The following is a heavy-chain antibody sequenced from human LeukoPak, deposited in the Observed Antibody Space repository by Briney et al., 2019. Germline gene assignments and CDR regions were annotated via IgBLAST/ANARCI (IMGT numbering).Heavy chain of an antibody. D-gene: IGHD6-25*01. Sequence: GRSLRLSCAASGFTFSSYAMHWVRQAPGKGLEWVAVISHHGLNNYYADSVKGRFTISRDNSKNTLYLQMNSLRSDDTARYYCAVSIQAAAIPAFDLRGQGPLVTVSS. V-gene: IGHV3-30*04. CDR1: GFTFSSYA. CDR2: ISHHGLNN. J-gene: IGHJ4*02. CDR3: AVSIQAAAIPAFDL.